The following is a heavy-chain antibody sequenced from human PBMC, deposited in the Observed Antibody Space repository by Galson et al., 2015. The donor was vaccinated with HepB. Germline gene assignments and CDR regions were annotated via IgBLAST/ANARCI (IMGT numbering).Heavy chain of an antibody. Sequence: SLRLSCAASGFTFSSYNMNWVRQAPGKGLEWVSYISSSGFSIYYADSVKGRFTISRDNAKNSLYLQMNSLRDEDTAVYYCARDISGSTDYWGQGTLVTVSS. CDR1: GFTFSSYN. D-gene: IGHD3-22*01. J-gene: IGHJ4*02. CDR2: ISSSGFSI. CDR3: ARDISGSTDY. V-gene: IGHV3-48*02.